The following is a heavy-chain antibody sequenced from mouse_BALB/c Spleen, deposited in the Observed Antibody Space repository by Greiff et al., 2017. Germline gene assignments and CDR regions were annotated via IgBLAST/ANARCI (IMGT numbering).Heavy chain of an antibody. D-gene: IGHD2-1*01. CDR2: INSNGGST. CDR1: GFTFSSYG. CDR3: ARWGGNYGWFAY. J-gene: IGHJ3*01. Sequence: EVKVVESGGGLVQPGGSLKLSCAASGFTFSSYGMSWVRQTPDKRLELVATINSNGGSTYYPDSVKGRFTISRDNAKNTLYLQMSSLKSEDTAMYYCARWGGNYGWFAYWGQGTLVTVSA. V-gene: IGHV5-6-3*01.